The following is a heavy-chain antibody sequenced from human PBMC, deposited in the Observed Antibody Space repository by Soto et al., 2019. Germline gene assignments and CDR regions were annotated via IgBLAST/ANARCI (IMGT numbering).Heavy chain of an antibody. D-gene: IGHD6-19*01. CDR3: ARIPGWLQGFDS. CDR1: GDSISRGGYS. CDR2: IDWDDDK. Sequence: TLSLTCAVSGDSISRGGYSWTWIRQPPGKALEWLARIDWDDDKFYTTSLKTRLTISKDTSKNQVVLTMTNMDPVDTATYFCARIPGWLQGFDSWGQGTLVTVSS. J-gene: IGHJ4*02. V-gene: IGHV2-70*16.